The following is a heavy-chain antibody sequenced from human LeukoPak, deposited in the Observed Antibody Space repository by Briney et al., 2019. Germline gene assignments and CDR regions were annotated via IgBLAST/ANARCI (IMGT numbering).Heavy chain of an antibody. J-gene: IGHJ4*02. V-gene: IGHV3-30*18. CDR1: GFTFSSYG. D-gene: IGHD3-22*01. CDR3: AKDLYTYYYDSSGYMADY. Sequence: GGSLRLSCAASGFTFSSYGMHWVRQAPGKGLEWVAVISYDGSNKYYADSVKGRFTISRDNSKNTLYLQMNSLRAEDTAVYYCAKDLYTYYYDSSGYMADYWGQGTLVTVSS. CDR2: ISYDGSNK.